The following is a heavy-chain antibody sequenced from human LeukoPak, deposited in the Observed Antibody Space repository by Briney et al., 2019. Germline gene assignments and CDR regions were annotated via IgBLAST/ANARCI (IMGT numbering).Heavy chain of an antibody. CDR3: AKALDYFDY. Sequence: GGSLRLSCAASGFTFDDYGMSWVRQAPGKGLEWVSGISGSGGSTYYADSVRGRFTISRDNSKNTLFLQMNSLRAEDTAVYYCAKALDYFDYGSQGTLVTVPS. V-gene: IGHV3-23*01. CDR1: GFTFDDYG. J-gene: IGHJ4*02. CDR2: ISGSGGST.